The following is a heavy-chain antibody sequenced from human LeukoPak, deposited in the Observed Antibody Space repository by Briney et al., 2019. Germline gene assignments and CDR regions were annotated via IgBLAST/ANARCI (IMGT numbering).Heavy chain of an antibody. CDR1: GYSFSSGYY. D-gene: IGHD5-12*01. CDR3: ARHAEGYSGYDRGRYYYYYMDV. Sequence: KPSETLSLTCAVSGYSFSSGYYWGWIRQPPGKGLEWIGSIYHSGSTYYNPSLKSRVTISVDTSKNQFSLKLSSVTAADTAVYYCARHAEGYSGYDRGRYYYYYMDVWGKGTTVTVSS. V-gene: IGHV4-38-2*01. CDR2: IYHSGST. J-gene: IGHJ6*03.